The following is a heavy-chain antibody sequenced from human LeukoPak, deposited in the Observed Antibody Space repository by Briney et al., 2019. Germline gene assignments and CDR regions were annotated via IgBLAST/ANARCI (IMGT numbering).Heavy chain of an antibody. CDR1: GYTLTELS. CDR2: FDPEDGET. Sequence: GASGKVSCKVSGYTLTELSMHWVRQAPGKGLEWMGGFDPEDGETIYAQKFQGRVTMTEDTSTDTAYMELSSLRSEDTAVYYCSSGHGSYYAGLYWGQGTLVTVSS. V-gene: IGHV1-24*01. J-gene: IGHJ4*02. D-gene: IGHD1-26*01. CDR3: SSGHGSYYAGLY.